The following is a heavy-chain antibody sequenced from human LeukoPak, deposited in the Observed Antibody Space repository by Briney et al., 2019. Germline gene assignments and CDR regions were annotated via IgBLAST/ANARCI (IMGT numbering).Heavy chain of an antibody. Sequence: GRSVRLSCSASGFTFSSYGMHWVRQAPGKGLEWVAVIWYDGSNKYYADSVKGRFTISRDNSKNTLYLQMNSLRGEDTAVYYCARDRGYFDYFDYWGQGTLVTVSS. CDR2: IWYDGSNK. CDR1: GFTFSSYG. V-gene: IGHV3-33*01. J-gene: IGHJ4*02. D-gene: IGHD3-9*01. CDR3: ARDRGYFDYFDY.